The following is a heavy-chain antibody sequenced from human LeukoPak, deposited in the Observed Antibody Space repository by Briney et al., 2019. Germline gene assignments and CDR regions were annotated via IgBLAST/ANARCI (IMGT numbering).Heavy chain of an antibody. V-gene: IGHV3-9*01. J-gene: IGHJ4*01. CDR3: AKGSGLYYCDY. D-gene: IGHD6-19*01. CDR1: GFTFDDYA. CDR2: ISWNSGSI. Sequence: GRSLRLSCAASGFTFDDYAMHWVRQAPGKGLEWVSGISWNSGSIGYADSVKGRFTISRDNAKNSLYLQMNSLRAEDTALYYCAKGSGLYYCDYWGHGTLVTVSS.